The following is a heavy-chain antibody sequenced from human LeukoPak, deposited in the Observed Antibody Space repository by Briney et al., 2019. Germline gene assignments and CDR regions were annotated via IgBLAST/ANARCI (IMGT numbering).Heavy chain of an antibody. V-gene: IGHV3-30*18. CDR2: ISYDGSNK. CDR3: AKIPSATVVTSFGL. Sequence: RRSLRLSCAASGFTFRSYGMHWGRQAPGKGLEWVAVISYDGSNKYYADSVKGRFTISRDNSKNTLYLQMNSLRAEDTAVYYCAKIPSATVVTSFGLWGQGTLVTVSS. J-gene: IGHJ5*02. CDR1: GFTFRSYG. D-gene: IGHD4-23*01.